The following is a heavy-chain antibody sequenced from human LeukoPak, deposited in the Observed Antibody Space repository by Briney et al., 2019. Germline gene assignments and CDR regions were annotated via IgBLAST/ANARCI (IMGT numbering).Heavy chain of an antibody. J-gene: IGHJ4*02. CDR1: GFTFSSYR. CDR3: AKARNYYDSSGYIYYFDY. Sequence: GGSLRLSCAASGFTFSSYRMNWVRQAPGKGLEWVSYMNSSDTTIYYADSVKGRFTISRDNAKNSLYLQMNSLRAEDTAVYYCAKARNYYDSSGYIYYFDYWGQGTLVTVSS. CDR2: MNSSDTTI. V-gene: IGHV3-48*01. D-gene: IGHD3-22*01.